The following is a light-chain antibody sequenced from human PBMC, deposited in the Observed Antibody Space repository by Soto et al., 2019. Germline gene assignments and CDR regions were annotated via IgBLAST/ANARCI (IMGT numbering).Light chain of an antibody. CDR1: QSISTW. J-gene: IGKJ1*01. V-gene: IGKV1-5*03. CDR2: KAS. Sequence: DIQMTQSPSTLSASVGDIVTITCRASQSISTWLAWYQQKPGKAPKLLIYKASSLESGVPSRFSGSGSGTEFTLNISSLQPDDVAAYYCQQRSTSLMTFGQGTKVEIK. CDR3: QQRSTSLMT.